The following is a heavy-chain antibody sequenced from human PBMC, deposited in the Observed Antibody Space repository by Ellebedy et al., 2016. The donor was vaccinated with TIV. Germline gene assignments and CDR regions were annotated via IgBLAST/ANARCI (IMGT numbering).Heavy chain of an antibody. D-gene: IGHD6-19*01. V-gene: IGHV4-34*01. CDR1: GGSFSGYY. CDR3: ASGAAVAGMGY. J-gene: IGHJ4*02. Sequence: MPSETLSLTCAVYGGSFSGYYWSWIRQPPGKGLEWIGEITNSGSTNYNPSLKRRVTISVDTSKNQFSLKLSSVTAADTAVYYCASGAAVAGMGYWGQGTLVTVSS. CDR2: ITNSGST.